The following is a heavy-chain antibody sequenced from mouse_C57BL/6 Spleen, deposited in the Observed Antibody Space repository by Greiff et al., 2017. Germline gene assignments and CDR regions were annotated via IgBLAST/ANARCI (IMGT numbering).Heavy chain of an antibody. CDR2: IYPRSGNT. CDR3: ARRDVLRSRYFDV. D-gene: IGHD1-1*01. V-gene: IGHV1-81*01. J-gene: IGHJ1*03. Sequence: VKLMESGAELARPGASVKLSCKASGYTFTSYGISWVKQRTGQGLEWIGEIYPRSGNTYYNEKFKGKATLTADKSSSTAYMELRSLTSEDSAVYFCARRDVLRSRYFDVWGTGTTVTVSS. CDR1: GYTFTSYG.